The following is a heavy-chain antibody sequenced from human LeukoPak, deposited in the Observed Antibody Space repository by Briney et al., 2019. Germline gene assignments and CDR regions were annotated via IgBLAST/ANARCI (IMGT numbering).Heavy chain of an antibody. Sequence: GGSLRLSCAASGFTFSSYEMNWVRQAPGKGLEWVSYISSRGSNKHYADSVKGRFTISRDNAKNSLYPQMNSLRAEDTAVYYCARVGSTSRYYYYGMDVWGQGTTATVSS. D-gene: IGHD2-2*01. CDR2: ISSRGSNK. J-gene: IGHJ6*02. CDR3: ARVGSTSRYYYYGMDV. V-gene: IGHV3-48*03. CDR1: GFTFSSYE.